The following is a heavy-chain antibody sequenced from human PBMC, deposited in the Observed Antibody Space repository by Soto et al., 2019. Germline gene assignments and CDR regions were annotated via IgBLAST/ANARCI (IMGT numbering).Heavy chain of an antibody. V-gene: IGHV1-3*01. J-gene: IGHJ4*02. CDR3: ARDLPADY. Sequence: QVQLVQSGAEVKKPGASVKVSCKASGYTFTSYAMHWVRPAPGQRLEWMGWINAGNGNTKYSQKFQGRVTITRDTSASTAYMEPSSLRSEDTAMYYCARDLPADYWGQGTLVTVSS. CDR2: INAGNGNT. CDR1: GYTFTSYA. D-gene: IGHD2-2*01.